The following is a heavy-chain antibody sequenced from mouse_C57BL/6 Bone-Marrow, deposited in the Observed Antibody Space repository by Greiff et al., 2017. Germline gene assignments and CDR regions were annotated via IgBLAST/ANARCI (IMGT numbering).Heavy chain of an antibody. CDR1: GYAFSSSW. D-gene: IGHD1-1*01. J-gene: IGHJ1*03. CDR2: IYPGDGDT. Sequence: QVQLQQSGPELVKPGASVKISCKASGYAFSSSWMNWVKQRPGKGLEWIGRIYPGDGDTNYNGKFKGKATLTADKSSSTAYMQLSSLTSEDSAVYFGARWPTGVATPYWYFDVWGRGTAVTVSS. CDR3: ARWPTGVATPYWYFDV. V-gene: IGHV1-82*01.